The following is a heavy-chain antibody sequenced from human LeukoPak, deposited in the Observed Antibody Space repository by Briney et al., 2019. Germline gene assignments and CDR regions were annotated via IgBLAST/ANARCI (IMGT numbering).Heavy chain of an antibody. CDR1: GSSISSYY. CDR2: IYHSGST. J-gene: IGHJ2*01. Sequence: SETLSLTCTVSGSSISSYYWSWIRQPPGKGLEWIGTIYHSGSTYYNPSLKSRVTISVDTSKNQFSLKLSSVTAADTAVYYCARERGYYDFWSGYSSNWYFDLWGRGTLVTVSS. V-gene: IGHV4-4*08. CDR3: ARERGYYDFWSGYSSNWYFDL. D-gene: IGHD3-3*01.